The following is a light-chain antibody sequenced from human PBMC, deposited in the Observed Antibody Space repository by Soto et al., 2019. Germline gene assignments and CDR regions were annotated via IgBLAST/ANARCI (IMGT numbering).Light chain of an antibody. Sequence: QSVLTQPASVSGSPGQSITISCTGTSSDVGGYNYVSWYQQHPGKAPKLMIFDVSNRPSGVSTRFSGSKSGNTASLTISGLQAEDEADYYCNSYTSSSIVVFGGGTKVTVL. J-gene: IGLJ2*01. CDR3: NSYTSSSIVV. V-gene: IGLV2-14*01. CDR1: SSDVGGYNY. CDR2: DVS.